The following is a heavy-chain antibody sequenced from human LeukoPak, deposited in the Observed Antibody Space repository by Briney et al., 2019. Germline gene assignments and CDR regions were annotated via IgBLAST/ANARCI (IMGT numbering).Heavy chain of an antibody. CDR3: ARYGSGSYFPPNWFDP. CDR1: EFTFSSYS. Sequence: GGSLRLSCAASEFTFSSYSMNWVRQAPGKGLEWVSSISSSSSYIYYADSVKGRFTISRDNAKNSLYLQMNSLRAEDTAVYYCARYGSGSYFPPNWFDPWGQGTLVTVSS. D-gene: IGHD3-10*01. J-gene: IGHJ5*02. V-gene: IGHV3-21*01. CDR2: ISSSSSYI.